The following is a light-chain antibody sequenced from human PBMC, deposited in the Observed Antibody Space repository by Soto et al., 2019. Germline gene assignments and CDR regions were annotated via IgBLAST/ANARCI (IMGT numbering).Light chain of an antibody. Sequence: QSVLTQPPSASGTPGQRVTISCSGSSSDIGSNTVNWYQQLPRTAPRLLVSGHNNRPSGVSNRFSGSKSGNTASLTISGLQAEDEADYYCSSWTSSTTQVLGGGTKVTVL. CDR3: SSWTSSTTQV. CDR2: GHN. V-gene: IGLV1-44*01. J-gene: IGLJ2*01. CDR1: SSDIGSNT.